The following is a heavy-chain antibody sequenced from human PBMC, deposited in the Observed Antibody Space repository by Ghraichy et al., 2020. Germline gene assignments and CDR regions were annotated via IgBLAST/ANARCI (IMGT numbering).Heavy chain of an antibody. CDR1: GGSISSYY. V-gene: IGHV4-59*01. J-gene: IGHJ4*02. CDR3: ARGYCSSSTCYVVPFDY. D-gene: IGHD2-2*01. CDR2: IYYSGSTDY. Sequence: QTLSLTCTVSGGSISSYYWSWIRQPPGKGLEYIGYIYYSGSTDYNYNPSLKSRVTISVATSKSHFSLKLSSVTAADTAFYSCARGYCSSSTCYVVPFDYWGQGTLVTVSS.